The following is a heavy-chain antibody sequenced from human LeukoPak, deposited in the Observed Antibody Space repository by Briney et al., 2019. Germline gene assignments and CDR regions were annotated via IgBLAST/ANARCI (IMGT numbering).Heavy chain of an antibody. CDR3: ARGVLRYFDSGFGY. CDR1: GFTFDDYA. V-gene: IGHV3-9*01. D-gene: IGHD3-9*01. J-gene: IGHJ4*02. CDR2: ITWNRDNI. Sequence: PGGSLRLSCAASGFTFDDYAMHWVRQAPGKGLEWVSGITWNRDNIGYGDSVKGRFTISRDNAKNSLYLQMSSLRAEDTAVYYCARGVLRYFDSGFGYWGQGTLVTVSS.